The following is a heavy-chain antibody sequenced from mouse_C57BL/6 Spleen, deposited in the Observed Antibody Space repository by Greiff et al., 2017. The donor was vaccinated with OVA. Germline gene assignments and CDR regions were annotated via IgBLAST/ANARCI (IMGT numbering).Heavy chain of an antibody. Sequence: DVMLVESGGGLVKPGGSLKLSCAASGFTFSSYTMSWVRQTPEKRLEWVATISGGGGNTYYPDSVKGRFTISRDNAKNTLYLQMSSLRSEDTALYYCAIHPNYYGSSFLFDYWGQGTTLTVSS. D-gene: IGHD1-1*01. V-gene: IGHV5-9*01. CDR3: AIHPNYYGSSFLFDY. CDR1: GFTFSSYT. CDR2: ISGGGGNT. J-gene: IGHJ2*01.